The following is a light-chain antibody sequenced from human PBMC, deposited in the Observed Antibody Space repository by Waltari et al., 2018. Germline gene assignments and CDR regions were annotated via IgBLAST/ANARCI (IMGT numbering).Light chain of an antibody. CDR1: QSVRSNY. J-gene: IGKJ2*01. Sequence: EIVLTQSPGTLSLSPGERATLSCRASQSVRSNYLAWYQQKPGQAPRLLISGASSRATGVPDRFSGSGSGTDFTLTISRLEPEDFAVYYCQQYGDSSYTFGQGTNLE. V-gene: IGKV3-20*01. CDR2: GAS. CDR3: QQYGDSSYT.